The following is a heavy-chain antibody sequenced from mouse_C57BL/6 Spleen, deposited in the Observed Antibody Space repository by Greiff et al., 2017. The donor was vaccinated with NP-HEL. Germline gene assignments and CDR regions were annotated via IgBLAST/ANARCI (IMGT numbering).Heavy chain of an antibody. J-gene: IGHJ2*01. CDR2: IDPSDSET. CDR3: IYYDYDGDY. CDR1: GYTFTSYW. V-gene: IGHV1-52*01. D-gene: IGHD2-4*01. Sequence: VQLQQPGAELVRPGSSVKLSCKASGYTFTSYWMQWVKQRPIQGLEWIGNIDPSDSETHYNQKFKDKATLTVDKSSSTAYMQLSSLTSEDSAVYYCIYYDYDGDYWGQGTTLTVSS.